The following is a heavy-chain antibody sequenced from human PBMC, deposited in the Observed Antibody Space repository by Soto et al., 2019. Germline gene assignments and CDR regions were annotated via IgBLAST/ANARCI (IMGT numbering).Heavy chain of an antibody. J-gene: IGHJ4*02. D-gene: IGHD6-13*01. CDR2: INAGNGNT. V-gene: IGHV1-3*01. Sequence: ASVKVSCKASGYTFTSYAMHWVRQAPGQRLEWMGWINAGNGNTKYSQKFQGRVTITRDTSASTAYMELSSLRSEDTAVYYCAREEAAAAGFDYWGQGTLVTISS. CDR3: AREEAAAAGFDY. CDR1: GYTFTSYA.